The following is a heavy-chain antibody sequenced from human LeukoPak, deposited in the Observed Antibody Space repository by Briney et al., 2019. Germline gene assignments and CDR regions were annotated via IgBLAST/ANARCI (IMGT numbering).Heavy chain of an antibody. CDR1: GFIFSRYA. J-gene: IGHJ4*02. V-gene: IGHV3-23*01. D-gene: IGHD1-26*01. CDR3: AKDPRGGSYFDY. CDR2: FSGSGGST. Sequence: PGGSLRLSCADPGFIFSRYAMRWVRPALGKGLERVSAFSGSGGSTYSADSVKGRFTISRDNSKNTLYLQMQRLRAEDTAVYYCAKDPRGGSYFDYWGQGTLVSVSS.